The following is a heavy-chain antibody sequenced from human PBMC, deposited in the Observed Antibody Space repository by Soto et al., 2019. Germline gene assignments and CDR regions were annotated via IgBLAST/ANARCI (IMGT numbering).Heavy chain of an antibody. J-gene: IGHJ6*02. Sequence: QVQLVQSGGEVKKPGASVKVSCKASGYTFTIYGINWVRQAPGQGLEWMGWISPDNGNTNYAQKLQGRVTMTTDTSTSTAYVELRSLRSEETAVYYCARALGYSGYAGMDVWGQGTTVTVSS. V-gene: IGHV1-18*01. CDR1: GYTFTIYG. CDR2: ISPDNGNT. CDR3: ARALGYSGYAGMDV. D-gene: IGHD5-12*01.